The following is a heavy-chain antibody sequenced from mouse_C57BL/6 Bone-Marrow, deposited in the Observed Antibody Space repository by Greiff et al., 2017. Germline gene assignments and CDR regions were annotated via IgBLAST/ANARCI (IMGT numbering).Heavy chain of an antibody. CDR2: IYIGNGYT. CDR3: FYSGHY. D-gene: IGHD2-12*01. J-gene: IGHJ3*01. Sequence: EVKLMESGAELVRPGSSVKMSCKTSGYTFTSYGINWVKQRPGQGLEWIGYIYIGNGYTVYNEKFKGKATLTSDTSSSTAYMQLHSVTSEDSAIYFCFYSGHYWGQGTLVTVSA. V-gene: IGHV1-58*01. CDR1: GYTFTSYG.